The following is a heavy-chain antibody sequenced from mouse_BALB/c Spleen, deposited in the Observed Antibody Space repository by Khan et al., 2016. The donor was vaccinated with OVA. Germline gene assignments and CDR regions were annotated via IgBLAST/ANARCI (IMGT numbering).Heavy chain of an antibody. Sequence: QVQLQQSGAELAKPGASMKMSCKASGYTFTTYWMHWIKQRPGQGLEWIGYINPNTGYNECEQKFKDKATLTADKSSSTVYMQLSSLTSEDSAVYYCATSGQYGGNYYCGMDYWGQGTSVTVSS. J-gene: IGHJ4*01. CDR1: GYTFTTYW. CDR2: INPNTGYN. V-gene: IGHV1-7*01. D-gene: IGHD2-1*01. CDR3: ATSGQYGGNYYCGMDY.